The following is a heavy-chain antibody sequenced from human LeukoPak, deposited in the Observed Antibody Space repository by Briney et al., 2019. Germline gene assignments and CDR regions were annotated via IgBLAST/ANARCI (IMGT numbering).Heavy chain of an antibody. V-gene: IGHV4-59*12. CDR1: GGSISSYY. CDR3: ARDLAARREYYFDY. J-gene: IGHJ4*02. Sequence: PSETLSLTCTVSGGSISSYYWSWIRQPPGKGLEWIGYIYHSGSTYYNPSLKSRVTISVDRSKNQFSLKLSSVTAADTAVYYCARDLAARREYYFDYWGQGTLVTVSS. D-gene: IGHD1-14*01. CDR2: IYHSGST.